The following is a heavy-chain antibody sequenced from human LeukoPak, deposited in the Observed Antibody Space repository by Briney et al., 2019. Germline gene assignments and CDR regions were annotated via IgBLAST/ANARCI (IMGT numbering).Heavy chain of an antibody. D-gene: IGHD6-19*01. CDR2: IYKSGST. Sequence: PSETLSLTCTVSDGSISSSSYYWGWIRQPPGKGLEWIGSIYKSGSTYYNPSLKSRVTIFVDTSKNQFYLNLNSVTAADTAVYYCARHGAGVHGPVDYWGQGALVTVSS. CDR1: DGSISSSSYY. J-gene: IGHJ4*02. CDR3: ARHGAGVHGPVDY. V-gene: IGHV4-39*01.